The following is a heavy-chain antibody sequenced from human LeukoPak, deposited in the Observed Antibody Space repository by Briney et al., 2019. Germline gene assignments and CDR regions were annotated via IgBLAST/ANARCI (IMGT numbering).Heavy chain of an antibody. V-gene: IGHV1-2*02. D-gene: IGHD2/OR15-2a*01. CDR2: INPNSGGT. CDR1: GYTFTGYY. Sequence: ASVKVSCKASGYTFTGYYMHWVRQAPGQGLEWMGWINPNSGGTNYAQKFQGRVTMTRDTSISTAYMELSRLRSDDTAVYYCARDQVLSTTLDAFDIWGQGTMVTVSS. J-gene: IGHJ3*02. CDR3: ARDQVLSTTLDAFDI.